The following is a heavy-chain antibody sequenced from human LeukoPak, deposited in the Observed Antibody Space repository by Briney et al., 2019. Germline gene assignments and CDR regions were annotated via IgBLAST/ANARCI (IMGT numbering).Heavy chain of an antibody. Sequence: PSETLSLTCTVSGGSISSSSHYWGWIRQPPGKGLDWIGSIYYSGSTYYNPSLMSRVTISVDTSKNQFSLKLSSVTAADTAVYYCARYLAAGYFDLWGRGTLVTVSS. D-gene: IGHD6-25*01. CDR2: IYYSGST. J-gene: IGHJ2*01. V-gene: IGHV4-39*01. CDR3: ARYLAAGYFDL. CDR1: GGSISSSSHY.